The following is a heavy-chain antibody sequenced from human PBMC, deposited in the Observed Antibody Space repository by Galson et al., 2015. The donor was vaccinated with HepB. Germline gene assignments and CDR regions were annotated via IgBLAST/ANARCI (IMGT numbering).Heavy chain of an antibody. J-gene: IGHJ4*02. V-gene: IGHV3-11*05. CDR1: GFTFDNYW. CDR3: GRGHWGLDF. Sequence: SLRLSCAASGFTFDNYWMTWIRQAPGKGLEWVSYISIAGTDTSYADPVKGRFTISRDDAKNSLYLQMSNLRAEDTAVYFCGRGHWGLDFWGQGTLVTVSS. CDR2: ISIAGTDT. D-gene: IGHD7-27*01.